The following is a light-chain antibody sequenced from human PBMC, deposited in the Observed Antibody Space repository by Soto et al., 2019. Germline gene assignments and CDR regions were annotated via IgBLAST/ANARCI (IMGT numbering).Light chain of an antibody. V-gene: IGKV1-33*01. CDR1: QDIRTS. CDR2: GAS. J-gene: IGKJ3*01. Sequence: DIQMTQSPSSLSASVGARVSITCQASQDIRTSLSWFQQKPGRAPKLLIYGASNLETRVPSRFRGSGSGTDFTFTISSLQPEDIATYYCQHYDNLPPFTFGPGTKVDIK. CDR3: QHYDNLPPFT.